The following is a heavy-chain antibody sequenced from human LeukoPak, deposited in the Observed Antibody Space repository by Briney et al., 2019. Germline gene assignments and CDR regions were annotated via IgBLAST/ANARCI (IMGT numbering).Heavy chain of an antibody. Sequence: SETLSLTCAVYGGSFSGYYWGWIRQPPGKGLEWIGSIYYSGSTYYNPSLKSRVTISVDTSKNQFSLKLSSVTAADTAVYYCASEYYDSSGYHSGWFDPWGQGTLVTVFS. CDR2: IYYSGST. CDR1: GGSFSGYY. D-gene: IGHD3-22*01. V-gene: IGHV4-39*01. J-gene: IGHJ5*02. CDR3: ASEYYDSSGYHSGWFDP.